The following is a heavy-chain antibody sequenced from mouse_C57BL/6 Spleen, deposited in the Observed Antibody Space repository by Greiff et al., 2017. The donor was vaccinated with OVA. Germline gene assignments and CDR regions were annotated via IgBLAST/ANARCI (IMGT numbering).Heavy chain of an antibody. J-gene: IGHJ2*01. D-gene: IGHD1-1*01. CDR2: IDPSDSYT. V-gene: IGHV1-50*01. Sequence: QVQLQQSGAELVKPGASVKLSCKASGYTFTSYWMQWVKQRPGQGLEWIGEIDPSDSYTNYNQKFKGKATLTVDTSSSTAYMQLSSLTSEDSAVYYCARGDYGSSYDHWGKGTTLTVSS. CDR3: ARGDYGSSYDH. CDR1: GYTFTSYW.